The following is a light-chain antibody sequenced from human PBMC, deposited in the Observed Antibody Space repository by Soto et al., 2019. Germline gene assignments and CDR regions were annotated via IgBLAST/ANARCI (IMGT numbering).Light chain of an antibody. J-gene: IGLJ1*01. Sequence: QSALTQPPSASGSRGQSVTISCTGTSIDVGGYNYVSWYQQHPGKAPKLMIYEVTKRPSGVPDRFSGSKSGNTASLTVSGLQADDEADYYCSSYAGSNKSVFGTGTKVTVL. CDR3: SSYAGSNKSV. CDR2: EVT. V-gene: IGLV2-8*01. CDR1: SIDVGGYNY.